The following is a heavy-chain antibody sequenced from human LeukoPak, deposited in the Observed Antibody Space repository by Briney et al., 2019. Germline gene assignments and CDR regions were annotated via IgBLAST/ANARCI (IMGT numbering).Heavy chain of an antibody. CDR1: GGSISSGSYY. J-gene: IGHJ3*02. Sequence: SETLSLTCTVSGGSISSGSYYWGWIRQPPGKGLEWIGNIYYSGSTYYNPSLKSRVSISVDTSKNQFSLKLTSVTAADTAVYYCARDLLWKYCSSTSCPHPDAFDIWGQGTMVTVSS. V-gene: IGHV4-39*07. CDR2: IYYSGST. D-gene: IGHD2-2*01. CDR3: ARDLLWKYCSSTSCPHPDAFDI.